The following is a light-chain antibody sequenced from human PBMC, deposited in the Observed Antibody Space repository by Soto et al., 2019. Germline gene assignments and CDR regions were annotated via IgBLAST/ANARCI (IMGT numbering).Light chain of an antibody. J-gene: IGKJ4*01. CDR1: QGISNY. CDR2: GAS. V-gene: IGKV1-27*01. CDR3: QKYNSAPPL. Sequence: DIQMTQSPSSLSASVGDRVTITCRASQGISNYLAWYQQKPGKVPKLLIYGASTLQSGVPSRFSGSGSGTDFTLTISGLQPEEVATYYCQKYNSAPPLLGGGTRVEIK.